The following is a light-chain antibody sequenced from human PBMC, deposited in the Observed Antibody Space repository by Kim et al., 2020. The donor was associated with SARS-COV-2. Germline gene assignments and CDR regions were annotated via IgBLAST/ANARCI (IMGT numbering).Light chain of an antibody. CDR1: KLGDKE. J-gene: IGLJ2*01. Sequence: GSPGQTASITCYGEKLGDKEGCWYQQKPGQSPVLVIYQDSKRTSGIPERFSGSNSGNTATLTISGTQAMDEADYYCQAWDSSTAVFGGGTQLTVL. CDR3: QAWDSSTAV. V-gene: IGLV3-1*01. CDR2: QDS.